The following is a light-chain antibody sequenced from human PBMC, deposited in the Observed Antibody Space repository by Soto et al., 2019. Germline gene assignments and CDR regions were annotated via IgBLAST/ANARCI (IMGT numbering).Light chain of an antibody. Sequence: DIQMTQSPSTLSGSVGDRVTITCRASQTISSWLAWYQXKQGKAPKLXIHKASTLKSGVPSRFSGSGSGTELTLTISSLQPDDFATYYCQHYNSYSEAFGQGTKVDIK. CDR2: KAS. V-gene: IGKV1-5*03. J-gene: IGKJ1*01. CDR3: QHYNSYSEA. CDR1: QTISSW.